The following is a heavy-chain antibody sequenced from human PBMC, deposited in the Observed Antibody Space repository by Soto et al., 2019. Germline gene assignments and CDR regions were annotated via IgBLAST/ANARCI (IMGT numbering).Heavy chain of an antibody. J-gene: IGHJ4*02. CDR1: GFSFDTYN. CDR3: ARESEDLTSNFDY. Sequence: EDQLVESGGGLVKPGGSLRLSCAASGFSFDTYNMNWVRQAPGKGLEWVSSISSTTNYIYYGDSMKGRFTISRDNAKNSLYLEMNSLRAEDTAVYYCARESEDLTSNFDYWGQGTLVTVSS. CDR2: ISSTTNYI. V-gene: IGHV3-21*02.